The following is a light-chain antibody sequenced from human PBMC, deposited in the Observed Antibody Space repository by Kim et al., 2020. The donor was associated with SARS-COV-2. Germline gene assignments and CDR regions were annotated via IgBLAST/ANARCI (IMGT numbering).Light chain of an antibody. CDR2: DAS. V-gene: IGKV3-11*01. Sequence: EIVLTQSPATLSLSPGERATLSCRASQSLSSSLAWYQQKPGQAPRLLIYDASNRATGIPARFSGSGSGTDFTLTISSLEPDDFAVYYCQQRSNCPPSLSFGGGTTV. J-gene: IGKJ4*01. CDR3: QQRSNCPPSLS. CDR1: QSLSSS.